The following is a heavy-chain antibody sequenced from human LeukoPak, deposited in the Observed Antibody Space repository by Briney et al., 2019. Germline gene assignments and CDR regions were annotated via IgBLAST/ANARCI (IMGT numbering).Heavy chain of an antibody. D-gene: IGHD5-24*01. Sequence: XLXLTXSVXGGSISSDDYCWNWIRQHPGKGLEWIGYIYYSGSTYYNPSLKSRVALSVDTSKNQFTLKLSSLTAADTAVYYCAKSREEIRGLDAFDIWGQGTMVTVSS. V-gene: IGHV4-31*02. CDR3: AKSREEIRGLDAFDI. J-gene: IGHJ3*02. CDR2: IYYSGST. CDR1: GGSISSDDYC.